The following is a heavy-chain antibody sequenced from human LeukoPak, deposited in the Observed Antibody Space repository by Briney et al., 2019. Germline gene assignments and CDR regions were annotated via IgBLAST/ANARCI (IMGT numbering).Heavy chain of an antibody. CDR1: GFTFSSYS. CDR3: ARELRGTKGYYYMDV. J-gene: IGHJ6*03. D-gene: IGHD2-8*01. CDR2: ISSSSSYI. Sequence: PGGSLRLSCAASGFTFSSYSMNWVRQAPGKGLEWVSSISSSSSYIYYADSVKGRFTISRDNAKNSLYLQMNSLRAEDTAVYYCARELRGTKGYYYMDVWGKGTTVTVSS. V-gene: IGHV3-21*01.